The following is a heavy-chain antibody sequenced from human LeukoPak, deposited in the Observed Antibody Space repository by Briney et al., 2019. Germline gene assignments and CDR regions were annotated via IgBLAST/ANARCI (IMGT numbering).Heavy chain of an antibody. V-gene: IGHV5-51*01. J-gene: IGHJ4*02. D-gene: IGHD5-24*01. Sequence: KHGESLKISCKGSGYSFTSNWIGWVRQMPGKGLEWMGMIYPGDSDTRYSPSFQGHVTISVDKSISTAYLQWSSLKASDTAMYYCAKRGAYSDYWGEGTLVTVSS. CDR1: GYSFTSNW. CDR2: IYPGDSDT. CDR3: AKRGAYSDY.